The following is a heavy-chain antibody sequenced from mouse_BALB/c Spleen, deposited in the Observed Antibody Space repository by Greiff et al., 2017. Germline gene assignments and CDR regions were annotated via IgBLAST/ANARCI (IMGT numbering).Heavy chain of an antibody. D-gene: IGHD1-2*01. CDR1: GFTFSSYA. J-gene: IGHJ1*01. V-gene: IGHV5-6-5*01. CDR2: ISSGGST. Sequence: EVNLVESGGGLVKPGGSLKLSCAASGFTFSSYAMSWVRQTPEKRLEWVASISSGGSTYYPDSVKGRFTISRDNARNILYLQMSSLRSEDTAMYYCARGLLRPHWYFDVWGAGTTVTVSS. CDR3: ARGLLRPHWYFDV.